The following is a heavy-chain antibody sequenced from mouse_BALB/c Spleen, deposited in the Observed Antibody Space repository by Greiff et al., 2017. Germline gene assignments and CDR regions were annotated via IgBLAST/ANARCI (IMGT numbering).Heavy chain of an antibody. CDR3: ARGSTMIKDYAMDY. CDR2: ISDGGSYT. Sequence: EVKLVESGGGLVKPGGSLKLSCAASGFTFSDYYMYWVRQTPEKRLEWVATISDGGSYTYYPDSVKGRFTISRDNAKNNLYLQMSSLKSEDTAMYYCARGSTMIKDYAMDYWGQGTSVTVSS. D-gene: IGHD2-4*01. CDR1: GFTFSDYY. V-gene: IGHV5-4*02. J-gene: IGHJ4*01.